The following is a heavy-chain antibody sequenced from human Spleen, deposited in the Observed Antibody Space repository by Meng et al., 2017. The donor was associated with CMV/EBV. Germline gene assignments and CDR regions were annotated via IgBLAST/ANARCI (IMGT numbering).Heavy chain of an antibody. J-gene: IGHJ6*02. CDR2: IKQDGSEK. Sequence: GGSLRLSCAASGFTFSSYWMSWVRQAPGKGLEWVANIKQDGSEKYYVDSVKGRFTISRDNAKNSVYLQMNSLRAEDTAVYYCARDKRGGQYYYYGMDVWGQGTTVTV. CDR1: GFTFSSYW. CDR3: ARDKRGGQYYYYGMDV. D-gene: IGHD3-16*01. V-gene: IGHV3-7*03.